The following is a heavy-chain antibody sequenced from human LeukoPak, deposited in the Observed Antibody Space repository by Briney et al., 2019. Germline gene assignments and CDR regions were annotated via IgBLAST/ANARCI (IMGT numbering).Heavy chain of an antibody. V-gene: IGHV1-2*06. D-gene: IGHD6-6*01. Sequence: ASVKVSCKVSGYTLNELSMHWVRQAPGQGLEWMGRINPNSGGTNYAQKFQGRVTMTRDTSISTAYMELSRLRSDDTAVYYCARDGRRGYSSSSGDYWGQGTLVTVSS. CDR1: GYTLNELS. J-gene: IGHJ4*02. CDR2: INPNSGGT. CDR3: ARDGRRGYSSSSGDY.